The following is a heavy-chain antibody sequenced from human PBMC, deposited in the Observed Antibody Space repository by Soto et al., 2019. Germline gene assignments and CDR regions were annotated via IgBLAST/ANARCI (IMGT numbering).Heavy chain of an antibody. J-gene: IGHJ6*02. CDR3: VRSEQGPGYYCMEG. CDR2: IIPIFGTA. CDR1: GCTFRSYA. Sequence: QVQPVQSVAEVKKPGSSVKVSCKASGCTFRSYAISWVRQAPGQGREWMGGIIPIFGTANDAQKFQGRVTITADDSTSTAYMELGSLRSEDTAVYYCVRSEQGPGYYCMEGGGQGSTVTVAS. V-gene: IGHV1-69*01. D-gene: IGHD1-26*01.